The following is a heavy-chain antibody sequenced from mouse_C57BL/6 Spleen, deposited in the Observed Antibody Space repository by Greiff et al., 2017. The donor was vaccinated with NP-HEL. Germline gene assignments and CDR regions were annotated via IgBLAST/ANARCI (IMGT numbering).Heavy chain of an antibody. V-gene: IGHV1-55*01. Sequence: VQLQQSGAELVKPGASVKMSCKASGYTFTSYWITWVKQRPGQGLEWIGDIYPGSGSTNYNEKFKSKATLTVDTSSSTAYMQLSSLTSEDSAVYYCARAGFTTVVATSDYAMDYWGQGTSVTVSS. CDR2: IYPGSGST. J-gene: IGHJ4*01. CDR1: GYTFTSYW. D-gene: IGHD1-1*01. CDR3: ARAGFTTVVATSDYAMDY.